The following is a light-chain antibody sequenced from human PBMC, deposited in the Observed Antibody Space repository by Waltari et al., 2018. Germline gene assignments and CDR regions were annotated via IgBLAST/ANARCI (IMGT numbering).Light chain of an antibody. V-gene: IGLV2-14*03. CDR1: SRGIGFYNY. CDR3: NSYAGSSSWI. Sequence: QSALTQSASVSGSPGQSITISCTGTSRGIGFYNYVSWYQHHPGKAPKLIIYDVSERPSGVSNRFSGSKSGTAASLTISGLQAGDEADYYCNSYAGSSSWIFGGGTKLTVL. CDR2: DVS. J-gene: IGLJ2*01.